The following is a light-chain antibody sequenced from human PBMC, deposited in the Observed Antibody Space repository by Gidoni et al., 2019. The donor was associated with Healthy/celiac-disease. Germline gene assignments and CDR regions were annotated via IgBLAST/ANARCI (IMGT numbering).Light chain of an antibody. CDR3: QQYDNLPPLT. Sequence: DIQMPQSPSSLSASVGDRVTITCQASQDISNYLNWYQQKPGKAPKLLIYDASNLETGVPSRVSGSGSGTDFTFTISSLQPEDIATYYCQQYDNLPPLTFGGGTKVEIK. V-gene: IGKV1-33*01. CDR1: QDISNY. CDR2: DAS. J-gene: IGKJ4*01.